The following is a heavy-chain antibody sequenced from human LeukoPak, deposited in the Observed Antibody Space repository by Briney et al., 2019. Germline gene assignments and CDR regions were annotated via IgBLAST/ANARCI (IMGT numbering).Heavy chain of an antibody. CDR2: ISSNGYNT. CDR3: ARVAAMGYFDS. V-gene: IGHV3-64*01. D-gene: IGHD5-18*01. Sequence: GGSLRLSCAASGFIFSSYTTHWVRQAPGKGLEYVSAISSNGYNTYYANSVKGRFTISRDNSKNTLYLQMGSVRAEDMAVYYCARVAAMGYFDSWGQGTLVTVSS. CDR1: GFIFSSYT. J-gene: IGHJ4*02.